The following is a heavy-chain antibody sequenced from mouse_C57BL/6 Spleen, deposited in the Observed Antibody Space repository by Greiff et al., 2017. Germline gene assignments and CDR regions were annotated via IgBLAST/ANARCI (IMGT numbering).Heavy chain of an antibody. CDR2: IHPNGGST. CDR3: ARQDVAY. Sequence: QVQLKQPGAELVKPGASVKFSCKASGYTFTSYWMHWVKQRPGQGLEWIGMIHPNGGSTNYNEKFKSKATLTVDKSTSTAYMQLSSLTSEESAVYYCARQDVAYWGQGTLVTVSA. CDR1: GYTFTSYW. J-gene: IGHJ3*01. V-gene: IGHV1-64*01.